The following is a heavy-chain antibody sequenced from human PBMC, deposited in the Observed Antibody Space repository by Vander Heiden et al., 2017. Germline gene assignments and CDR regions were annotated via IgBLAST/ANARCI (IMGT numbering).Heavy chain of an antibody. D-gene: IGHD3-3*01. CDR2: IIPIFGTA. CDR1: GGTFSSYA. CDR3: ARSDYDFWSGYYKYYYGMDV. J-gene: IGHJ6*02. Sequence: QVQLVQSGAEVKKPGSSVKVSCKASGGTFSSYAIRWVRQAPGQGLEWMGGIIPIFGTANYAQKFQGRVTITADESTSTAYMELSSLRSEDTAVYYCARSDYDFWSGYYKYYYGMDVWGQGTTVTVSS. V-gene: IGHV1-69*01.